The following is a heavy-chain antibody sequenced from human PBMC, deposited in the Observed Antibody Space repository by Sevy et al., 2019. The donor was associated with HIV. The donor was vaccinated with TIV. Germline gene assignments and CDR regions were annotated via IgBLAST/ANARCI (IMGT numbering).Heavy chain of an antibody. CDR2: IWYDGSNK. J-gene: IGHJ4*02. V-gene: IGHV3-33*01. Sequence: GSLRLSCAASGFSLSGYGMHWVRQAPGKGLEWVAVIWYDGSNKEYADSVKGRFTISRDNSKNTLYLQMNSLRAEDTAVYYCVRESIAVAGIGYYFKYWGQGALVTVSS. CDR3: VRESIAVAGIGYYFKY. CDR1: GFSLSGYG. D-gene: IGHD6-19*01.